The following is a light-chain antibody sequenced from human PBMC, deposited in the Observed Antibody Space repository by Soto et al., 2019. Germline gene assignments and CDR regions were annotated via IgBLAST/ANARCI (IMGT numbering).Light chain of an antibody. CDR1: TSTVATYDF. CDR3: SSFAGSAAVYVM. Sequence: QSALTQPASVSGSPGQSISISCTGTTSTVATYDFVSWYQQHPGKAPRLLIYEATKRHSGTSNLFSGSKSGNTASLTTSGLPSQDEDDYYYSSFAGSAAVYVMFGAGTKLTVL. J-gene: IGLJ3*02. V-gene: IGLV2-23*02. CDR2: EAT.